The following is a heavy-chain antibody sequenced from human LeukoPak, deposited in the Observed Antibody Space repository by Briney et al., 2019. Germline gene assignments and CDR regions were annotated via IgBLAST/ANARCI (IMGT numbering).Heavy chain of an antibody. J-gene: IGHJ4*02. CDR2: INHSGST. V-gene: IGHV4-34*01. CDR1: GGSFRGYY. CDR3: ARGIIMVRGGAHFDY. D-gene: IGHD3-10*01. Sequence: SSETLSLTCAVYGGSFRGYYWSWIRQPPGKGLEWIGEINHSGSTNYNPSLKSRVTISVDTSKNQFSLKLTSVTAADTAMYYCARGIIMVRGGAHFDYWGQGALVTVSA.